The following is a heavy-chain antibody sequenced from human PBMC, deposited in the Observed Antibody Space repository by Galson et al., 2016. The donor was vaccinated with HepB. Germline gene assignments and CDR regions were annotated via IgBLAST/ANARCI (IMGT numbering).Heavy chain of an antibody. D-gene: IGHD3-10*01. CDR3: AKHTYDYGSGSYSGFDY. J-gene: IGHJ4*02. V-gene: IGHV3-30*18. CDR1: GFSFYSYA. CDR2: TSYDGNKN. Sequence: SPRLPCAAAGFSFYSYAMHWVRRAPGMGLVSKAVTSYDGNKNYYAHSVKGRFSISRDNPKNTLFLQMSSLRPEDTAVYNCAKHTYDYGSGSYSGFDYWGQGTLSTVSS.